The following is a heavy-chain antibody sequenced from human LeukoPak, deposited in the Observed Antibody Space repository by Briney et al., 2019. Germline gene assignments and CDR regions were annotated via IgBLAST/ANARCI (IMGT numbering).Heavy chain of an antibody. CDR3: ARDVATTGWYTFDY. Sequence: SQTLSLTCAISGDSFSSINGAWNWVRQSPSRGLEWLGRTYYRSKWYSDYAVPIQGRMSINPDTSKNQFTLHLFSVTPDDTAVYYRARDVATTGWYTFDYWGQGTRVTVSS. CDR1: GDSFSSINGA. D-gene: IGHD6-19*01. CDR2: TYYRSKWYS. J-gene: IGHJ4*02. V-gene: IGHV6-1*01.